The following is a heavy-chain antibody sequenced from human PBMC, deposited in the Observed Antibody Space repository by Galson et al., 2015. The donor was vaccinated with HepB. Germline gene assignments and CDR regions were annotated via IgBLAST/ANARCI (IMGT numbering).Heavy chain of an antibody. V-gene: IGHV3-23*01. CDR3: AKRSNNLNDRSLDY. J-gene: IGHJ4*02. CDR1: GFTFSSYD. D-gene: IGHD1-20*01. Sequence: SLRLSCAASGFTFSSYDMTWVRQAPGKGLEWVSFISSSGDNTYYADSVKGRLTIPRDNSRNTLHLQMNSLRAEDTAIYYCAKRSNNLNDRSLDYWGQGTLVTVSS. CDR2: ISSSGDNT.